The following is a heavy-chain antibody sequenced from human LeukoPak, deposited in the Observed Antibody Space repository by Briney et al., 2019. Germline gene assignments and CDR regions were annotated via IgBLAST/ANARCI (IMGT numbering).Heavy chain of an antibody. V-gene: IGHV3-9*01. D-gene: IGHD3-9*01. CDR1: GGAFDDYA. CDR2: ISWNSVDI. J-gene: IGHJ4*02. Sequence: LSGGSLRLSCVLSGGAFDDYAVHWVRRSPGRGLEWVSGISWNSVDIVYTASVRGRFTISRDNAKNSSYLQMNNLRPEDTALYYCATGNDILTSFYEWGLGNLVTVSS. CDR3: ATGNDILTSFYE.